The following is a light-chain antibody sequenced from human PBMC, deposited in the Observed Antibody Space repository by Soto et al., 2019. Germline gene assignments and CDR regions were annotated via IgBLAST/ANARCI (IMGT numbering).Light chain of an antibody. CDR1: QRVSSRY. Sequence: EIVLTQSPGTLSLSPGERATLSCRASQRVSSRYLAWYQQKPGQAPRLLIYGASDRTTGTPDRFSGSGSGTDFTLTIGRLEPEDFAMYYCQQYSDSPPTFGQGTKVDIK. CDR3: QQYSDSPPT. V-gene: IGKV3-20*01. J-gene: IGKJ1*01. CDR2: GAS.